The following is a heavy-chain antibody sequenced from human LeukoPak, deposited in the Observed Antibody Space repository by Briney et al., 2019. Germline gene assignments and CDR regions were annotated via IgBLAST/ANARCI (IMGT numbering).Heavy chain of an antibody. J-gene: IGHJ4*02. V-gene: IGHV1-69*04. Sequence: SVKVSCKASGGTFSSYAISWVRQAPGQRLEWMGRIIPILGIANYAQKFKGRVTITADKSTSTACMELGSLGAEDTAMYYCAREARAAEDYWGQGTLVTVSS. CDR2: IIPILGIA. CDR3: AREARAAEDY. CDR1: GGTFSSYA.